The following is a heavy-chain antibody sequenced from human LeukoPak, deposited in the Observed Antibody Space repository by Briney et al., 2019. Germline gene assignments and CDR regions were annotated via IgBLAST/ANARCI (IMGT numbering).Heavy chain of an antibody. J-gene: IGHJ3*01. Sequence: PSETLSLTCTVSGGSISSNYCRWIRQPPGKGLEWIGYIYYSGSSNYNPSLKSRVTISVDTSKNQFSLKLSSVTAADTAVYYCAKFGGSGYYPAAFDFWGQGTMVTVSS. CDR2: IYYSGSS. CDR3: AKFGGSGYYPAAFDF. CDR1: GGSISSNY. V-gene: IGHV4-59*08. D-gene: IGHD3-22*01.